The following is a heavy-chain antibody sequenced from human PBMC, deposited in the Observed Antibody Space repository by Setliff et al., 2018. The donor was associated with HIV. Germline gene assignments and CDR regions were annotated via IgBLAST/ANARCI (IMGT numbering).Heavy chain of an antibody. J-gene: IGHJ3*02. Sequence: GASLKISCKGSGYYFTTFWIAWVRQMPGKGLEWMGFIYPGDSHTTYSPSFQGQVTISVDTSVSTAYLQWSSLKAPDTAMYCCAKHTLNNAFDIWGLGTMVTVS. V-gene: IGHV5-51*01. CDR2: IYPGDSHT. CDR3: AKHTLNNAFDI. CDR1: GYYFTTFW.